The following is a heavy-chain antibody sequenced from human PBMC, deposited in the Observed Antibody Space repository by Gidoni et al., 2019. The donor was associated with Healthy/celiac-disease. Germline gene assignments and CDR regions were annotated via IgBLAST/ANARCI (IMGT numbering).Heavy chain of an antibody. CDR1: GFTFSSYS. CDR3: ARDRGFLEWLSLFDY. D-gene: IGHD3-3*01. Sequence: EVQLVESGGGLVQPGGSLRLSCADSGFTFSSYSMNWVRQAPGKGLEWVSYISSSSSTIYYADSVKGRFTISRDNAKNSLYLQMNSLRDEDTAVYYCARDRGFLEWLSLFDYWGQGTLVTVSS. J-gene: IGHJ4*02. CDR2: ISSSSSTI. V-gene: IGHV3-48*02.